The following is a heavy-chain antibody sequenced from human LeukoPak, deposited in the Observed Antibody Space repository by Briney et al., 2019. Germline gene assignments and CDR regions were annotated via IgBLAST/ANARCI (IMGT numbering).Heavy chain of an antibody. V-gene: IGHV3-21*01. J-gene: IGHJ4*02. D-gene: IGHD1-26*01. CDR3: ARDGSVEGANFDY. CDR2: ISSSSSYI. Sequence: PGGSLRLSCAASGFTFSSYSMNWVRQAPGKGLEWVSSISSSSSYIYYADSVKGRFTISRDNAKNSLYLQMNSLRAEDTAVYYCARDGSVEGANFDYWGQGTLVTVSS. CDR1: GFTFSSYS.